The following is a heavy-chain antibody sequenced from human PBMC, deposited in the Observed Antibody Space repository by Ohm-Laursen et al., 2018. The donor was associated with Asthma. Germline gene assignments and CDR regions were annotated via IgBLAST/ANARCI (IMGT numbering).Heavy chain of an antibody. CDR3: ASVPYYYDSSGYYRGGMDV. Sequence: SVKVSCKPSGYTFTSYAMHWVRQAPGQRLEWMGWINAGNGNTKYSQKFQGRVTITRDTSASTAYMELSSLRSEDTAVYYCASVPYYYDSSGYYRGGMDVWGQGTTVTVSS. CDR2: INAGNGNT. D-gene: IGHD3-22*01. CDR1: GYTFTSYA. V-gene: IGHV1-3*01. J-gene: IGHJ6*02.